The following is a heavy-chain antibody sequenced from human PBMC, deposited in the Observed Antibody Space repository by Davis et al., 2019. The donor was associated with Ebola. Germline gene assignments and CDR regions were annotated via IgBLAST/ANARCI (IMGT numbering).Heavy chain of an antibody. Sequence: GGSLRLSCAASGFTFSIYGMAWVRQAPGKGLEWVSYISSTSRTIYYADSVKGRFTISRDNARNSVYLQLNSLTDEDTAVYFCAREGYTGYVRISGSYYADYWGQGTLVTVSS. J-gene: IGHJ4*02. CDR1: GFTFSIYG. CDR3: AREGYTGYVRISGSYYADY. D-gene: IGHD1-26*01. V-gene: IGHV3-48*02. CDR2: ISSTSRTI.